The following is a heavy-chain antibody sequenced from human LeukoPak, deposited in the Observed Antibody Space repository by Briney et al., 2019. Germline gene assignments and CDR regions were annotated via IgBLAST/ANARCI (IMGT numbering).Heavy chain of an antibody. J-gene: IGHJ4*02. V-gene: IGHV3-23*01. CDR3: AKYYSDSSSYIDY. CDR1: GFTISTYA. Sequence: GASLRLSCAASGFTISTYAISWVRQAPGKGLEWVSAISGSGGSTYYADSVRGRFTISRDSSKNTLYLQMNSLRAEDTAVYYCAKYYSDSSSYIDYWGQGTLVTVSS. CDR2: ISGSGGST. D-gene: IGHD3-22*01.